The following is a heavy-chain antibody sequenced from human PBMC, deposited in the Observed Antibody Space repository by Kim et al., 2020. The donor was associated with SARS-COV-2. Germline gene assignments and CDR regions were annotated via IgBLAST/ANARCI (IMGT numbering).Heavy chain of an antibody. V-gene: IGHV3-48*01. CDR1: GFNFGTFT. D-gene: IGHD5-12*01. J-gene: IGHJ4*01. CDR2: MSVRSGHA. Sequence: AGSLRLSCAASGFNFGTFTMSWVRQAPGKGLEWVSHMSVRSGHANYADSVEGRFTISRDNADNSLYLQMDSLRAEDTAVYYCARDLGGYGLFVYWC. CDR3: ARDLGGYGLFVY.